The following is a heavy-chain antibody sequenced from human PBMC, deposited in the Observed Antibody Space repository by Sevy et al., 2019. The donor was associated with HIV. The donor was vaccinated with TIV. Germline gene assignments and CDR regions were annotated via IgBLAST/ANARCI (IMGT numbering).Heavy chain of an antibody. Sequence: SDTLSLTCTVSGGSISSGDYYWSWIRQPPGKGLEWIGYIYYSGSTYYNPSLKSRGTISVDTSKNQFSLKLSSVTAADTAVYYCTRTSMGYYGMDVWAKGPRSPSP. V-gene: IGHV4-30-4*02. CDR3: TRTSMGYYGMDV. J-gene: IGHJ6*02. D-gene: IGHD2-2*01. CDR1: GGSISSGDYY. CDR2: IYYSGST.